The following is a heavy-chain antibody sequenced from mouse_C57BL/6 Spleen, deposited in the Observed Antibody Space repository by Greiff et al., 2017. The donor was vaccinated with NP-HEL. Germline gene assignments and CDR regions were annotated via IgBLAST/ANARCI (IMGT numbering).Heavy chain of an antibody. Sequence: VQLQQPGAELVMPGASVKLSCKASGYTFTSYWMHWVKQRPGQGLEWIGEIDPSDSYTNFNQKFKGKSTLTVDKSSSTAYMQLSSLTSEDSAVYYCAIYSKLYFDYWGQGTTLTVSS. D-gene: IGHD2-5*01. CDR3: AIYSKLYFDY. J-gene: IGHJ2*01. CDR1: GYTFTSYW. V-gene: IGHV1-69*01. CDR2: IDPSDSYT.